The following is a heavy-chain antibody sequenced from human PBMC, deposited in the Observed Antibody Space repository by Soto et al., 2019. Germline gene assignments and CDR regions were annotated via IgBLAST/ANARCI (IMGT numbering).Heavy chain of an antibody. J-gene: IGHJ3*02. CDR2: IYYSGST. CDR3: ARRGTYYYDSSGYRNDAFDI. CDR1: GGSISSSSYY. D-gene: IGHD3-22*01. V-gene: IGHV4-39*01. Sequence: PSETLSLTCTVSGGSISSSSYYWGWIRQPPGKGLEWIGSIYYSGSTYYNPSLKSRVTISVDTSKNQFSLKLSSVTAADTAVYYCARRGTYYYDSSGYRNDAFDIWGQGTMVTV.